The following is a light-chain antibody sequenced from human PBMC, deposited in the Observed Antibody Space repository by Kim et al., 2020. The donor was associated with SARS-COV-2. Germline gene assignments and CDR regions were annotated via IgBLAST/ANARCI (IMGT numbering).Light chain of an antibody. CDR3: QQFGTSPWT. CDR2: GTS. CDR1: QSVDSRY. Sequence: EVVLTQSPGTLSLSPGERATLSCRASQSVDSRYLAWYQQKPGQAPRLVIYGTSNRPTGIPDRFGGSGSGTDFTLNIHRLEPEDFAVYYCQQFGTSPWTFGQGTKVEI. J-gene: IGKJ1*01. V-gene: IGKV3-20*01.